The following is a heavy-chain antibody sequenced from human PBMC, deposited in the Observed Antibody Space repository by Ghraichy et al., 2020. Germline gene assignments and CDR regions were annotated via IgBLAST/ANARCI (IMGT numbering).Heavy chain of an antibody. D-gene: IGHD2-15*01. V-gene: IGHV3-21*01. J-gene: IGHJ2*01. CDR2: ISSSSSYI. CDR1: GFTFSSYS. Sequence: GGSLRLSCAASGFTFSSYSMNWVRQAPGKGLEWVSSISSSSSYIYYADSVKGRFTISRDNAKNSLYLQMNSLRAEDTAVYYCARDQIVVVVAATPRYFDLWGRGTLVTVSS. CDR3: ARDQIVVVVAATPRYFDL.